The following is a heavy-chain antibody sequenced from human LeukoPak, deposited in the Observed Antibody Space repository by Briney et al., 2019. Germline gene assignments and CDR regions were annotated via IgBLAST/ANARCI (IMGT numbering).Heavy chain of an antibody. D-gene: IGHD3-22*01. Sequence: GGSLRLSCAASGFTFSSYWMPWVRQAPGKGLVWVSRINSDGSSTSYADSVKGRFTISKDNAKNTLYLQMNSLRAEDTAVYYCARGRRVVVPRAFDIWGQGTMVTVSS. CDR1: GFTFSSYW. V-gene: IGHV3-74*01. CDR3: ARGRRVVVPRAFDI. CDR2: INSDGSST. J-gene: IGHJ3*02.